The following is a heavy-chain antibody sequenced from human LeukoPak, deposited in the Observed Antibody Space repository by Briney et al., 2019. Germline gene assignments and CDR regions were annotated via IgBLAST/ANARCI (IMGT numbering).Heavy chain of an antibody. Sequence: GGSLRLSCAASGFTFSSYSMNWVRQAPGKGLEWVSSISSSSSYIYYADSVKGRFTISRDNAKNSLYLQMNSLRAEDTAVYYCAKDRANWAIDDWGQGTQVTVSS. CDR1: GFTFSSYS. D-gene: IGHD3-16*01. J-gene: IGHJ4*02. CDR3: AKDRANWAIDD. V-gene: IGHV3-21*01. CDR2: ISSSSSYI.